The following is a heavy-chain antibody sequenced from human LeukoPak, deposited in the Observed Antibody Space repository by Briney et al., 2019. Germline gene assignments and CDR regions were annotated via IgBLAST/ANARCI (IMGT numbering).Heavy chain of an antibody. Sequence: RASVKVSCTTSGYTFTTYAISWVRQAPGQGLEWMGGIIPIFGTANYAQKFQGRVTITADESTSTAYMELSSLRSEDTAVYYCASSSVRGVIFLIWGQGTLVTVSS. D-gene: IGHD3-10*01. J-gene: IGHJ4*02. CDR2: IIPIFGTA. V-gene: IGHV1-69*13. CDR1: GYTFTTYA. CDR3: ASSSVRGVIFLI.